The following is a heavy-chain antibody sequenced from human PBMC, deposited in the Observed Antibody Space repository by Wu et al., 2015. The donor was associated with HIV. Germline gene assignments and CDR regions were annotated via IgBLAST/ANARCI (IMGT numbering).Heavy chain of an antibody. CDR3: ARVPRSGYDFGLGYYFDY. J-gene: IGHJ4*02. CDR1: GGTFSSYA. CDR2: VIPMFGTE. V-gene: IGHV1-69*18. D-gene: IGHD5-12*01. Sequence: QVQLVQSGAEVKKPGASVKVSCKASGGTFSSYAISWVRQAPRQGLEWIGRVIPMFGTENYAQKFQDRVTIKADELTSTAYMEMSSLTSEDTAVYFCARVPRSGYDFGLGYYFDYWGQGTLVTVSS.